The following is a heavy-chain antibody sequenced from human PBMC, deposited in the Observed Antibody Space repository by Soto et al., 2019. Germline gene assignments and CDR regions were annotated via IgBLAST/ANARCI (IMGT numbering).Heavy chain of an antibody. CDR1: GGTFSSYA. D-gene: IGHD1-1*01. CDR2: IIPIFGTA. CDR3: ARGKGMEENYYYYGMDV. Sequence: SVKVSCKASGGTFSSYAISWVRQAPGQGLEWMGGIIPIFGTANYAQKFQGRVTITRDASASTGYMELSSLRSEDTAVYYCARGKGMEENYYYYGMDVWGQGTTVTVSS. J-gene: IGHJ6*02. V-gene: IGHV1-69*05.